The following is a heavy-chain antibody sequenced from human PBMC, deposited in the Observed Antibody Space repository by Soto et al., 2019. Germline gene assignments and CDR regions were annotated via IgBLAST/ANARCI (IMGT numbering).Heavy chain of an antibody. Sequence: ASVKVPCTASGYTFTSYYINWVRQATGQGLEWMGWMNPNSGNTDYPQKFQGRVTMTRNTSISTAYMELSSLRSEDAAVYYCARVGSAGTGIFRYFDWIRYGMDVWGQGTPVTVSS. D-gene: IGHD3-9*01. CDR3: ARVGSAGTGIFRYFDWIRYGMDV. CDR2: MNPNSGNT. CDR1: GYTFTSYY. V-gene: IGHV1-8*01. J-gene: IGHJ6*02.